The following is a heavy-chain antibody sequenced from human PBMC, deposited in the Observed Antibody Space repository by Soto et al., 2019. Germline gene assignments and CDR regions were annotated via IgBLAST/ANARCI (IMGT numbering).Heavy chain of an antibody. Sequence: GGSLRLSCVGSGFDGTTNCMRWVRQAPGKGLECVSIVCTGGATHYADSVKGRFTISRDRSKNTVHLQMNNVRAEDTAVYYCVRDKRTISGIFPGYWGQGTQVTVSS. CDR3: VRDKRTISGIFPGY. J-gene: IGHJ4*02. V-gene: IGHV3-53*01. CDR2: VCTGGAT. D-gene: IGHD1-1*01. CDR1: GFDGTTNC.